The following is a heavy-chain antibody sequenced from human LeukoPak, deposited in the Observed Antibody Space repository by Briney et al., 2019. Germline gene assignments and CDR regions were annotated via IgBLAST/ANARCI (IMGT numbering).Heavy chain of an antibody. CDR3: AGLVGRYSSGLYYYYFDY. CDR1: GDSIDSLDL. J-gene: IGHJ4*02. Sequence: SETLSLTCTVSGDSIDSLDLWSWVRQPPGKGLEWIGEMYLSGTTHSNPSVKSRVTISIDKSKNQFFLNLSSVTAADTAVYYCAGLVGRYSSGLYYYYFDYWGQGTLVTVSS. D-gene: IGHD3-22*01. V-gene: IGHV4-4*02. CDR2: MYLSGTT.